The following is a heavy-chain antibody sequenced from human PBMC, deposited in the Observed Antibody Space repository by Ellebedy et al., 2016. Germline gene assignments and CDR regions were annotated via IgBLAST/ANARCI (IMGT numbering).Heavy chain of an antibody. Sequence: GSLRLXCAVSGASISSSNWWSWVRQPPGKGLEWIGQIYHSGYTYYNPSLKSRVTMSADKSKNQISLKLSSVNAADTAVYYCARAPIVNDGDYGNWFDPWGQGTLVTVSS. D-gene: IGHD4-17*01. CDR1: GASISSSNW. CDR2: IYHSGYT. CDR3: ARAPIVNDGDYGNWFDP. J-gene: IGHJ5*02. V-gene: IGHV4-4*02.